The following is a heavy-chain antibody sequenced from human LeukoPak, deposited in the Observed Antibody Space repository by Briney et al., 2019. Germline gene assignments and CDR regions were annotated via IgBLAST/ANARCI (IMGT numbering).Heavy chain of an antibody. CDR1: GFTVSSKY. D-gene: IGHD5-18*01. Sequence: GGSLRLSCAASGFTVSSKYMSWVRQAPGKGLEWVSVIYTGGSTNYADSVKGRFTISRVNSKNTLYLQMNSLRAEDTAVYYCARDPDTYGFDYWGQGTLVTVSS. CDR3: ARDPDTYGFDY. CDR2: IYTGGST. V-gene: IGHV3-53*01. J-gene: IGHJ4*02.